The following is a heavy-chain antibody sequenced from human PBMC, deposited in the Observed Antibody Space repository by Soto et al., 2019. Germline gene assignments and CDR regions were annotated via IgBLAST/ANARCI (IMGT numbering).Heavy chain of an antibody. J-gene: IGHJ4*02. D-gene: IGHD2-21*02. Sequence: EVQLEQSGAEVKKPGESLRISCKGSGYSFTSHWISWVRQMPGKGLEWMGRIDPSDAYTNYSPSFQGHVTFSADKSISTAYLPWSSLKASDTAVYYCARLPVVVTAIPPAAVWGQGTLVTVSS. CDR3: ARLPVVVTAIPPAAV. V-gene: IGHV5-10-1*03. CDR1: GYSFTSHW. CDR2: IDPSDAYT.